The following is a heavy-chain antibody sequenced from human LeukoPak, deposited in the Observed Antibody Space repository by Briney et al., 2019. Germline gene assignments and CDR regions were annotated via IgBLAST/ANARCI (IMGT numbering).Heavy chain of an antibody. CDR2: IHNSGTT. D-gene: IGHD3-10*01. V-gene: IGHV4-34*01. CDR3: ARRYYYNLGSFPFDF. J-gene: IGHJ4*02. CDR1: GGPFSGYF. Sequence: SETLSLTCAVSGGPFSGYFWSWIRQSSGKGLEWIGEIHNSGTTNYNPSLNSRVTISEDTSKNQFYLHLSSVTAADTAVYYCARRYYYNLGSFPFDFWGQGTVVTVSS.